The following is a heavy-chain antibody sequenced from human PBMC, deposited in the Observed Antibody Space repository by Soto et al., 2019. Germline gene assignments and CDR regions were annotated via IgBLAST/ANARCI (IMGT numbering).Heavy chain of an antibody. CDR3: TRITAPYYYYGMDV. V-gene: IGHV1-69*06. Sequence: ASVKVSCKASGGTFNNYAISWVRQAPGQGLEWIGGIIPMFGSTVYAPQFQGRVTITADRSTSIAFMQLTSLRSEDTALYFCTRITAPYYYYGMDVWGQGTAVTVSS. CDR1: GGTFNNYA. D-gene: IGHD1-20*01. CDR2: IIPMFGST. J-gene: IGHJ6*02.